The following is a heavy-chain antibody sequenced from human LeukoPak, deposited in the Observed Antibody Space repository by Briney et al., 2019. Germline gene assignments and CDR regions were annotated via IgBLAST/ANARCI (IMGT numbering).Heavy chain of an antibody. D-gene: IGHD1-1*01. CDR1: GYTFTAYG. CDR3: ARLPGTSYYMDA. Sequence: SVKVSCKASGYTFTAYGISWVREAPGQGLEWMGGIIPIFGTANYAQKFQGRVTITTDESTSTAYMELSSLRSEDTAVYYCARLPGTSYYMDAWGKGTTVTVSS. J-gene: IGHJ6*03. V-gene: IGHV1-69*05. CDR2: IIPIFGTA.